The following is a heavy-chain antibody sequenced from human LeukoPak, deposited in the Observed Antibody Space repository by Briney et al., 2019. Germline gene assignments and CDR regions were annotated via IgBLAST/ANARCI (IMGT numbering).Heavy chain of an antibody. CDR1: GASISSFY. CDR3: ARDTYYYDSSGYGESPYYYYYMDV. V-gene: IGHV4-59*01. D-gene: IGHD3-22*01. J-gene: IGHJ6*03. CDR2: IYYSGST. Sequence: SSETLSLTCTISGASISSFYWSWIRQPPGKGLEWIGYIYYSGSTNYNPSLKSRVTISVDTSKNQFSLKLSSVTAADTAVYYCARDTYYYDSSGYGESPYYYYYMDVWGKGTTVTVSS.